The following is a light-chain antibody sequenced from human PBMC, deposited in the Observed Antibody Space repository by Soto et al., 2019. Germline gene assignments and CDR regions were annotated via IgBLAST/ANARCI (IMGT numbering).Light chain of an antibody. CDR1: QSVRSN. CDR3: QQRDNWPWT. J-gene: IGKJ1*01. CDR2: DAS. V-gene: IGKV3-11*01. Sequence: EIVLTQSPATLSLSPGERATLSCRASQSVRSNLAWYQQNPGQAPRLLIYDASNRATGIPGRFSGSGSGTDFTLTISNLEPEDFGVYYCQQRDNWPWTFGQGAKVEIK.